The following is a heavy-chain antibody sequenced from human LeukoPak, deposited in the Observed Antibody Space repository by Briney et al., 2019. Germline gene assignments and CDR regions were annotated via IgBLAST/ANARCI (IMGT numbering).Heavy chain of an antibody. CDR1: GFIFSNYG. D-gene: IGHD6-13*01. CDR3: AKGLLQQQLSPFDY. J-gene: IGHJ4*02. V-gene: IGHV3-30*02. CDR2: IRHDGSNK. Sequence: GGSLRLSCTTSGFIFSNYGMHWVRQAPGKGLEWVSFIRHDGSNKYYADSVKGRCTISRDNSKKTVYLQMNSLRAEDTAVYYCAKGLLQQQLSPFDYWGQGTLVTVSS.